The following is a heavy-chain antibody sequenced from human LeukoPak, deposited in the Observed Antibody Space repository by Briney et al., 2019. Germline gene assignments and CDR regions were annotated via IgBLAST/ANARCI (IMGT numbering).Heavy chain of an antibody. CDR3: ARVRGYSGYYVDY. CDR1: GFTFSSYS. D-gene: IGHD5-12*01. J-gene: IGHJ4*02. V-gene: IGHV3-21*04. CDR2: ISSSSSYI. Sequence: PGGSLRLSCAASGFTFSSYSMNWVRQAPGKGLEWVSSISSSSSYIYYADSVKGRFTISRDNAKNSLYLQMNSLRAEDTAVYYCARVRGYSGYYVDYWGQGTLVTVSS.